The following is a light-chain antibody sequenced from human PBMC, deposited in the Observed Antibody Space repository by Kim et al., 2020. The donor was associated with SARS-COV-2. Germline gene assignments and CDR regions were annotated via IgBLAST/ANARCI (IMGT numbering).Light chain of an antibody. Sequence: PGERATLSCRVSQSVGSSLGWYQQKPGQAPRLLIYDASNRATGIPARFSGSGSGTDFTLTISSLEPADFAVYYCQQGNSWPPRWTFGQGTKVDIK. J-gene: IGKJ1*01. CDR1: QSVGSS. CDR3: QQGNSWPPRWT. CDR2: DAS. V-gene: IGKV3-11*01.